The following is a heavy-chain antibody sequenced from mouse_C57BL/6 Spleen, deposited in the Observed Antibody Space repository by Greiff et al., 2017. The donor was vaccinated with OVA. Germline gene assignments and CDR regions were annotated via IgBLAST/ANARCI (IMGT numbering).Heavy chain of an antibody. D-gene: IGHD1-1*02. CDR1: GYTFTSYW. CDR2: IYPGSGST. V-gene: IGHV1-55*01. CDR3: ARNHGGYWYFDV. Sequence: VQLQQPGAELVKPGASVKMSCTASGYTFTSYWITWVKQRPGQGLEWIGDIYPGSGSTNYNEKFKSKATLTVDTSSSTAYMQLSSLTSENSAVYDCARNHGGYWYFDVWGTGTTVTVSS. J-gene: IGHJ1*03.